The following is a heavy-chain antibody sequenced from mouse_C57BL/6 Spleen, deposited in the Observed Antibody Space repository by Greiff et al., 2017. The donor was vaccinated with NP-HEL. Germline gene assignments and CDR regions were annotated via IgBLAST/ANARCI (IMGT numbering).Heavy chain of an antibody. Sequence: QVQLQQSGPELVKPGASVKISCKASGYAFSSSWMNWVKQRPGKGLEWIGRIYPGDGDTNYNGKFKGKATLTADKSSSTAYMQLSSLTSEDSAVYFCATYDDDGCFAYWGQGTLVTVSA. J-gene: IGHJ3*01. CDR2: IYPGDGDT. D-gene: IGHD2-4*01. CDR3: ATYDDDGCFAY. CDR1: GYAFSSSW. V-gene: IGHV1-82*01.